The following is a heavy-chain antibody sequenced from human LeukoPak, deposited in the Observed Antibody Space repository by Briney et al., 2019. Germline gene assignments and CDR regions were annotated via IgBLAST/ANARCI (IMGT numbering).Heavy chain of an antibody. CDR1: GGSISSYY. CDR2: IYYSGST. V-gene: IGHV4-59*04. Sequence: PSETLSLTCTVSGGSISSYYWSWIRQPPGKGLEWIGYIYYSGSTYYNPSLKSRVTISVDTSKNQFSLELSSVTAADTAVYYCAKPVAGTRIADWGQGTLVTVSS. CDR3: AKPVAGTRIAD. D-gene: IGHD6-19*01. J-gene: IGHJ4*02.